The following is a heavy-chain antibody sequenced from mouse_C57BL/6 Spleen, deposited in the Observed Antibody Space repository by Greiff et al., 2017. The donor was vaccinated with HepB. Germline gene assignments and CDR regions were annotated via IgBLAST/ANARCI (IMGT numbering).Heavy chain of an antibody. V-gene: IGHV2-2*01. CDR1: GFSLTSYG. Sequence: VKLMESGPGLVQPSQSLSITCTVSGFSLTSYGVHWVRQSPGKGLEWLGVIWSGGSTDYNAAFISRLSISKDNSKSQVFFKMNSLQADDTAIYYCARTADYYGSSYLAYWGQGTLVTVSA. D-gene: IGHD1-1*01. CDR2: IWSGGST. J-gene: IGHJ3*01. CDR3: ARTADYYGSSYLAY.